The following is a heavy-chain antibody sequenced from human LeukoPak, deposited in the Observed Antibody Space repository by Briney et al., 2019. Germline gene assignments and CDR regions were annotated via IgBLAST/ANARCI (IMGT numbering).Heavy chain of an antibody. Sequence: GGSLRLSCAASGFTISAYTMNWVRQAPGRGLEWVAYISSSSSTIYYADSVKGRFTISRDNAENSLYLQMNSLRDEDTAVYYCARDPYSGGYGPYYYYYMDVWGEGTTVTISS. D-gene: IGHD1-26*01. CDR3: ARDPYSGGYGPYYYYYMDV. J-gene: IGHJ6*03. V-gene: IGHV3-48*02. CDR2: ISSSSSTI. CDR1: GFTISAYT.